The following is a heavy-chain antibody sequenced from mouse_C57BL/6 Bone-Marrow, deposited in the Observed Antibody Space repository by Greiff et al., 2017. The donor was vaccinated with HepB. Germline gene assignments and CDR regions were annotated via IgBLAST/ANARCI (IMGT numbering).Heavy chain of an antibody. V-gene: IGHV3-6*01. CDR2: ISYDGSN. J-gene: IGHJ2*01. CDR3: ARGYDGGVDY. D-gene: IGHD2-12*01. Sequence: EVQLVESGPGLVKPSQSLSLTCSVTGYSITSGYYWNWIRQFPGNKLEWMGYISYDGSNNYNPSLKNRRSITRDTSTNPLFLKLNSVTTEDTAAYDCARGYDGGVDYWGQGTTLTVSS. CDR1: GYSITSGYY.